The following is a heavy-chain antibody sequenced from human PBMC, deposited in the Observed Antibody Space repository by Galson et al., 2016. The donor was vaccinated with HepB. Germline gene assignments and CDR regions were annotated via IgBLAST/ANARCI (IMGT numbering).Heavy chain of an antibody. CDR2: ISGSGGGT. J-gene: IGHJ6*02. Sequence: SLRLSCAASGFTFSSYAMSWVRQAPGKGLEWVSAISGSGGGTYYADSVKGRFTISRDNSKNTLYLQMNSLRAEDTAVYYCARPRYPGDDISANYYGMDVWGHGTTVTVSS. D-gene: IGHD3-22*01. V-gene: IGHV3-23*01. CDR3: ARPRYPGDDISANYYGMDV. CDR1: GFTFSSYA.